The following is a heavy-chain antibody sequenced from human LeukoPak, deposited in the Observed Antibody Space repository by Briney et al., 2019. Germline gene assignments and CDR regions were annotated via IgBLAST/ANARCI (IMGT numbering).Heavy chain of an antibody. CDR3: AKDRGGYGDFNDAFDL. V-gene: IGHV3-9*01. CDR2: IYWNSATV. J-gene: IGHJ3*01. D-gene: IGHD4-17*01. Sequence: SLRLSCAASGFTVSSNFMSWVRQAPGKGLEWVSGIYWNSATVGYADSVKGRFTISRDNAKNSLYLQMNSLRAEDTALYYCAKDRGGYGDFNDAFDLWGQGTMVTVSS. CDR1: GFTVSSNF.